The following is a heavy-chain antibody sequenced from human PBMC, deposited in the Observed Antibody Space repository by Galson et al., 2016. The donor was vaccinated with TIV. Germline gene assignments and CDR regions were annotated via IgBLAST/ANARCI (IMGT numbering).Heavy chain of an antibody. V-gene: IGHV3-20*01. CDR1: GFNFEDYA. CDR2: IRWNGDST. Sequence: SLRLSCAASGFNFEDYAMTWVRQAPGKGLEWVSGIRWNGDSTTYADSVKGRFTISRDHAKNSLYLQMNSLRVEDTALYRCARVGYCSGNNCYSPVDSRYYGMDIWGQGTTVTVSS. CDR3: ARVGYCSGNNCYSPVDSRYYGMDI. D-gene: IGHD2-15*01. J-gene: IGHJ6*02.